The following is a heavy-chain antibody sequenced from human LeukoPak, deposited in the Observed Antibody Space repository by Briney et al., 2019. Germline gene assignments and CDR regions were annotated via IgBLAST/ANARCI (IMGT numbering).Heavy chain of an antibody. D-gene: IGHD3-16*01. CDR1: GGSVSSGSYY. J-gene: IGHJ4*02. V-gene: IGHV4-61*10. Sequence: SETLSLTCTVSGGSVSSGSYYWSWIRQPAGKGLEWIGRIYTSGSTNYNPSLKSRVTISVDTSKNQFSLKLSSVTAADTAVYYCARDYAGSGHFDYWGQGTLVTVSS. CDR2: IYTSGST. CDR3: ARDYAGSGHFDY.